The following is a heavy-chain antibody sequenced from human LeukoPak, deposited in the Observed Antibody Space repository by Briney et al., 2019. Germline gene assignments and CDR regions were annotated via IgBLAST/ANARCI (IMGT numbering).Heavy chain of an antibody. CDR3: ARARSSYGYGDAFDI. Sequence: PGGSLRLSCAASGFTFSSYAMHWVRQAPGKGLEWVAVISYDGSNKYYADSVKGRFTISRGNSKNTLYLQMNSLRAEDTAVYYCARARSSYGYGDAFDIWGQGTMVTVSS. D-gene: IGHD5-18*01. V-gene: IGHV3-30*04. J-gene: IGHJ3*02. CDR1: GFTFSSYA. CDR2: ISYDGSNK.